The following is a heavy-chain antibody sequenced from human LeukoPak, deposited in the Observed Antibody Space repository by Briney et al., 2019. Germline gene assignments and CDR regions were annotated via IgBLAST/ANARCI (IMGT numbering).Heavy chain of an antibody. CDR1: GYTFINYG. CDR2: ISADNGNT. CDR3: ARAYSSGLAGY. J-gene: IGHJ4*02. V-gene: IGHV1-18*01. D-gene: IGHD3-22*01. Sequence: ASVKVSCEASGYTFINYGVSWVRQAPGQGLEWMGWISADNGNTNYAQKLQGRVTMTTDTATSTAYMELRSLRSDDTAVYYCARAYSSGLAGYWGQGSLVTVSS.